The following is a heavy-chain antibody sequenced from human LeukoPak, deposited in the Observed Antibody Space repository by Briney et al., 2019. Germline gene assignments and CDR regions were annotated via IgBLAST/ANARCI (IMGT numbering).Heavy chain of an antibody. D-gene: IGHD3-22*01. Sequence: SETLSLTCAVYGGSFSGYYWSWIRQPPGKGLEWIGEINHSGSTNYNPSLKSRVTISVDTSKNQFSLKLSSVTAADTAVYYCARGRPYYYDSSGPYNYWGQGTLVTVSS. J-gene: IGHJ4*02. CDR1: GGSFSGYY. CDR2: INHSGST. CDR3: ARGRPYYYDSSGPYNY. V-gene: IGHV4-34*01.